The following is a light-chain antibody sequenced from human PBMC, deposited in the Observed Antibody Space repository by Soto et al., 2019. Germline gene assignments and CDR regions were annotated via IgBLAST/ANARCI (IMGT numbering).Light chain of an antibody. J-gene: IGLJ3*02. V-gene: IGLV2-11*01. CDR2: DVS. CDR3: CSYAGSYTLV. CDR1: TSGVGRYKY. Sequence: QSAVTQPRSVSGSPGQSVTVSCTGTTSGVGRYKYVSWYQHHPGRAPKLMIYDVSKRPSGVPDRFSGSKSDNTASLTISGLQSEDEADYYCCSYAGSYTLVFGGGTKLTVL.